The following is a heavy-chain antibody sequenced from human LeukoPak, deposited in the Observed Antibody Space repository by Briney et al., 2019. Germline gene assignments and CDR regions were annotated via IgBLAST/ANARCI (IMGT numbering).Heavy chain of an antibody. CDR3: AKAGGVTIFGVANVDY. D-gene: IGHD3-3*01. J-gene: IGHJ4*02. Sequence: GGSLRLSCAASGFTFSSYGMHWVRQAPGKGLEWVAFIRYDGSNEYYADSVKGRFTISRDNSKNTLYLQMNSLRAEDTAVYYCAKAGGVTIFGVANVDYWGQGTLVTVSS. V-gene: IGHV3-30*02. CDR1: GFTFSSYG. CDR2: IRYDGSNE.